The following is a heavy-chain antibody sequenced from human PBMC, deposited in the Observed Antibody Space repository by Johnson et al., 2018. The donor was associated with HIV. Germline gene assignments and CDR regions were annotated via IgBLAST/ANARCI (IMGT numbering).Heavy chain of an antibody. D-gene: IGHD1-26*01. CDR1: GFTFSSYD. V-gene: IGHV3-13*01. CDR3: ARADEWELVGRGYAFDI. CDR2: IGTAGDT. Sequence: VQLVESGGGLVQPGGSLRLSCVASGFTFSSYDMHWVRQATGKGLEWVSGIGTAGDTYYPGSVKGRFTISRENAKNTLYLQMNSLRAEDTAVYYCARADEWELVGRGYAFDIWGQGTMVTVSS. J-gene: IGHJ3*02.